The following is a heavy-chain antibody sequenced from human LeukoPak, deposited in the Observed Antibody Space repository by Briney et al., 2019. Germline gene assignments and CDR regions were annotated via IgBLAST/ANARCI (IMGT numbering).Heavy chain of an antibody. V-gene: IGHV1-69*13. CDR1: GGTFSSYA. CDR3: ARDSSEFRSLIFH. J-gene: IGHJ1*01. Sequence: ASVKVSCKASGGTFSSYAINWVRQAPGQGLEWMGGITPMFDTAKYAQKFQGRVTITADESTSTAYMELSSLRSEDTAVYYCARDSSEFRSLIFHWGQGTLVTVSS. D-gene: IGHD3-9*01. CDR2: ITPMFDTA.